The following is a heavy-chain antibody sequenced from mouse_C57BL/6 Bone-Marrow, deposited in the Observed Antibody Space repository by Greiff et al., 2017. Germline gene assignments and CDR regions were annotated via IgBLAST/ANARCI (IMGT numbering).Heavy chain of an antibody. D-gene: IGHD1-1*02. CDR1: GYTFTSYW. CDR3: ARNYPAGFAY. Sequence: QVQLQQPGAELVKPGASVKLSCKASGYTFTSYWMQWVKQRPGQGLEWIGEIDPSDSYTNYNQKFKGKATLTVDTSSSTAYMQLSSLTSEDSAVYYCARNYPAGFAYWGQGTLVTVSA. CDR2: IDPSDSYT. J-gene: IGHJ3*01. V-gene: IGHV1-50*01.